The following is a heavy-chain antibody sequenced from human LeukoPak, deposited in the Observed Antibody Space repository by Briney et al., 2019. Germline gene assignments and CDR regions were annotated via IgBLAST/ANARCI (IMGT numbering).Heavy chain of an antibody. CDR2: INHSGST. V-gene: IGHV4-34*01. Sequence: SETLSLTCAVYGGSFSGYYWSWIRQPPGKGLEWIGEINHSGSTNYNPSLKSRVTISVDTSKNQFSLKLSSVTAADTAVYYCARGISRFLEWLSARDAFDIWGQGTMVTVSS. CDR3: ARGISRFLEWLSARDAFDI. CDR1: GGSFSGYY. J-gene: IGHJ3*02. D-gene: IGHD3-3*01.